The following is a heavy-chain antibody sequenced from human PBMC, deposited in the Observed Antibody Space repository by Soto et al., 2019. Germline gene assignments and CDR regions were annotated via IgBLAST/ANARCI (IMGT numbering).Heavy chain of an antibody. CDR2: ISSSSSTI. CDR3: ARAESDAFDI. Sequence: EVQLVESGGGLVQPGGSLGLSCAASGFTFNTYNMNWVRQAPGKGLEWVSYISSSSSTIYYADSVKGRFTISRDNAKNSLYLQMNSLRDEDTAVYYCARAESDAFDIWGQGTMVTVSS. CDR1: GFTFNTYN. J-gene: IGHJ3*02. V-gene: IGHV3-48*02.